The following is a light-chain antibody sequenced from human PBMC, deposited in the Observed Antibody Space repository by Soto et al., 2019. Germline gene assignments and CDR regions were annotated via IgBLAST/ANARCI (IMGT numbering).Light chain of an antibody. CDR2: EVS. CDR3: SSYTSPSTLGV. V-gene: IGLV2-14*01. Sequence: QSVLTQPASVSGSPGQSITISCTGTSSDVGGYNYVTWYQQHPGKAPKLLIFEVSNRPSGVSHRFSGSKSDNTASLTISGLQAEDEAYYYGSSYTSPSTLGVSGGGTKLTLL. CDR1: SSDVGGYNY. J-gene: IGLJ2*01.